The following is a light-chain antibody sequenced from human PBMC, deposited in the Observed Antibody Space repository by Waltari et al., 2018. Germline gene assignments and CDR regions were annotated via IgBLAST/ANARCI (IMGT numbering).Light chain of an antibody. J-gene: IGLJ3*02. CDR2: EVG. CDR1: SGDVGRYNL. CDR3: CSYAGAGTGV. V-gene: IGLV2-23*02. Sequence: QSALTQPASVSGSPGQSITISCTGTSGDVGRYNLVSWYQQHPGKAPNRMIYEVGKRPSGISNRFSGSKSGNTASLTISGLQAEDEADYYCCSYAGAGTGVFGGGTKVTVL.